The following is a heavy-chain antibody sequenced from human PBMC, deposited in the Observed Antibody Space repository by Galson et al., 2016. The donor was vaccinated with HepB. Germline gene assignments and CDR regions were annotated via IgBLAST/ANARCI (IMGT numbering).Heavy chain of an antibody. CDR3: ARGAVAGASPFDFDY. V-gene: IGHV1-18*01. CDR2: ISAYSDNT. J-gene: IGHJ4*02. Sequence: SVKVSCKASGYTFTMYGINWVRQAPGQGLEWIGWISAYSDNTNYAQHLQGRVTMVTDTATRTAYMELRSLTSDDTAVYYCARGAVAGASPFDFDYWGQGTLVTVSS. D-gene: IGHD6-19*01. CDR1: GYTFTMYG.